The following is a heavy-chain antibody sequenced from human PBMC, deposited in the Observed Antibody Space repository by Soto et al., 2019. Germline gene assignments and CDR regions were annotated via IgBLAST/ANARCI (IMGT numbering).Heavy chain of an antibody. CDR2: IYHGGST. Sequence: PSETLYITCAVSGYSISSGYYWGWLRQPPGKGLECIGSIYHGGSTYYNPSLNSRVTLSIDMTNNHISLILNSVTAADTAVYYCARVGPWVPYYYDSSPYTFETWFDLWGRGTLVTVSS. D-gene: IGHD3-22*01. CDR3: ARVGPWVPYYYDSSPYTFETWFDL. V-gene: IGHV4-38-2*01. CDR1: GYSISSGYY. J-gene: IGHJ5*02.